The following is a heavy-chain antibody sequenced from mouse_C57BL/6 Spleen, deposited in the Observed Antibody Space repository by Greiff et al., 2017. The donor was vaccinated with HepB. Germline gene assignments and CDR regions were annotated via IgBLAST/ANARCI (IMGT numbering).Heavy chain of an antibody. CDR2: ISSGGDYI. CDR3: TREVRNFDV. D-gene: IGHD2-14*01. J-gene: IGHJ1*03. Sequence: EVKVVESGEGLVKPGGSLKLSCAASGFTFSSYAMSWVRQTPEKRLEWVAYISSGGDYIYYADTVKGRFTISRDNARNTLYLQMSSLKSEDTAMYYCTREVRNFDVWGTGTTVTVSS. V-gene: IGHV5-9-1*02. CDR1: GFTFSSYA.